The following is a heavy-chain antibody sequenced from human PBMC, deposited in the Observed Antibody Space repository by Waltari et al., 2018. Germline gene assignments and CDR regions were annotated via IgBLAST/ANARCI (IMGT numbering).Heavy chain of an antibody. V-gene: IGHV4-30-2*01. J-gene: IGHJ4*02. CDR3: ARGREPYYYGSGSTFDY. D-gene: IGHD3-10*01. Sequence: QLQLQESGSGLVKPSQTLSLTCAVSGGSISSGGYSWSWIRQPPGKGLEWIGYIYHSGSTYYNPSLKSRVTISVDRSKNQFSLKLSSVTAADTAVYYCARGREPYYYGSGSTFDYWGQGTLVTVSS. CDR1: GGSISSGGYS. CDR2: IYHSGST.